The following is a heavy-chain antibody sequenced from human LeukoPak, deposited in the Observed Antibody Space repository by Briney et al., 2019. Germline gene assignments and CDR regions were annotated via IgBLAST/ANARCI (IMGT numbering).Heavy chain of an antibody. J-gene: IGHJ4*02. V-gene: IGHV4-34*01. CDR1: GVSFSGYY. Sequence: TSETLSLTCAVYGVSFSGYYWNWIRQPPGKGLEWIGEINHFGSTNYNPSLKSRVTISGDTSKKQFSLKVKSVTAADTAVYYCARGYRAHQTFYSYHYFDSWAQGTLVTVSS. D-gene: IGHD3-16*02. CDR2: INHFGST. CDR3: ARGYRAHQTFYSYHYFDS.